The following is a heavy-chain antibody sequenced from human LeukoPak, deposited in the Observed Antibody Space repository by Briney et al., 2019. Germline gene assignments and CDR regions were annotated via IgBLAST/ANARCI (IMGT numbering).Heavy chain of an antibody. CDR3: ARYEYLEQEYSRSSGGY. V-gene: IGHV1-2*06. Sequence: ASVKVSCKASGYTFTGYYMHWVRQAPGQGLEWMGRINPNSGGTNYAQKFQGRVTMTRDTSISTVYMELSRLRSDDTAVYYCARYEYLEQEYSRSSGGYWGQGTLVTVSS. CDR2: INPNSGGT. D-gene: IGHD6-6*01. CDR1: GYTFTGYY. J-gene: IGHJ4*02.